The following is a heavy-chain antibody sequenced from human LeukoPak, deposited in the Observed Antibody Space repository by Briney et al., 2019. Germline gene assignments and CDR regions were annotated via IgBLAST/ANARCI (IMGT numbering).Heavy chain of an antibody. D-gene: IGHD6-6*01. V-gene: IGHV1-2*02. J-gene: IGHJ5*02. CDR2: INPNSGGT. CDR1: GYTFTGYY. CDR3: ARGSSIVTSTIDWFDP. Sequence: ASVKVSCNSSGYTFTGYYMHWVRQAPGQGLEWMGWINPNSGGTHYAQKFQGRVTMTRDTSINTAHMELSRLSSADTAIYYCARGSSIVTSTIDWFDPWGQGALVAVSS.